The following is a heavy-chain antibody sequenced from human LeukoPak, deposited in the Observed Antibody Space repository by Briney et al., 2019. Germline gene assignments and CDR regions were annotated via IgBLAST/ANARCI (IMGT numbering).Heavy chain of an antibody. CDR3: AKDYGGNSRWWDY. CDR2: ISYDGSNK. V-gene: IGHV3-30-3*01. D-gene: IGHD4-23*01. Sequence: PGGSLRLSCAASGFTFSSYAMHWVRQAPGKGLEWVAVISYDGSNKYYADSVKGRFTISRDNSKNTLYLQMNSLRAEDTAVYYCAKDYGGNSRWWDYWGQGTLVTVSS. J-gene: IGHJ4*02. CDR1: GFTFSSYA.